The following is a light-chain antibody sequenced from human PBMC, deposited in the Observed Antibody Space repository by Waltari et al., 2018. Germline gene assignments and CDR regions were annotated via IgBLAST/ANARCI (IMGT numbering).Light chain of an antibody. CDR1: HDIRGF. Sequence: DIYMAQSPSSLSVSVGDRVTISCRASHDIRGFLAWYQHKPGQAPKLLLYGTSRLESGVPPRFSGSDSGTTFTLTISLLQPEDSATYYCQQYYSTPQTFGQGTKVEI. CDR2: GTS. J-gene: IGKJ1*01. V-gene: IGKV1-NL1*01. CDR3: QQYYSTPQT.